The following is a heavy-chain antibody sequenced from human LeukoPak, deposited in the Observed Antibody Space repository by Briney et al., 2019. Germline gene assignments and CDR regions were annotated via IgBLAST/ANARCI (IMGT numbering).Heavy chain of an antibody. V-gene: IGHV1-24*01. Sequence: GASVKVSCKVSGYTLTELSMHWVRQAPGKWLEWMGGFDTEDGETIYAQRFQGRVTMTEDTSTDTAYMELSSLRSEDTAVYYCATSVAVAAAGTRGYYYYYMDVWGKGTTVTVSS. CDR1: GYTLTELS. CDR3: ATSVAVAAAGTRGYYYYYMDV. J-gene: IGHJ6*03. D-gene: IGHD6-13*01. CDR2: FDTEDGET.